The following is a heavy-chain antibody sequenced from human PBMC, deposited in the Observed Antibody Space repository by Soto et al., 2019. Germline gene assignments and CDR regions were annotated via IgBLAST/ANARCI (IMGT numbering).Heavy chain of an antibody. CDR2: VYESGST. V-gene: IGHV4-59*08. CDR1: GGSISGYY. CDR3: ARQRAYDWNGRDAFDI. Sequence: QVLVQESGPGLVKPSETLSLTCIVSGGSISGYYWSWIRQPPGKGLEWIGHVYESGSTNYNPSLKRRITIISDTSKNHFSLKMTSVTAADTAVYYCARQRAYDWNGRDAFDIWGQGTMVTVSS. J-gene: IGHJ3*02. D-gene: IGHD1-20*01.